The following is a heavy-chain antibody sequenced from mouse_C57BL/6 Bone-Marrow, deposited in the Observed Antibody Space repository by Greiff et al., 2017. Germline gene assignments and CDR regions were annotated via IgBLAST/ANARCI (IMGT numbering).Heavy chain of an antibody. CDR1: GYTFTDYY. V-gene: IGHV1-26*01. CDR2: INPNNGGT. J-gene: IGHJ2*01. CDR3: AREVVADIDY. D-gene: IGHD1-1*02. Sequence: EVQLQQSGPELVKPGASVKISCKASGYTFTDYYMNWVKQSHGKSLEWIGDINPNNGGTSYNQKFTGQATLTVDRASSTAYMELRSLTSEDSAVYYCAREVVADIDYRSQGATLTVS.